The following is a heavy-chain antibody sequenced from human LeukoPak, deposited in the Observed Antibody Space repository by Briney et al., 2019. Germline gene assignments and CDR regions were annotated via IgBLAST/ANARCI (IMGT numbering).Heavy chain of an antibody. CDR3: AKRLQFDP. Sequence: PGGSLRLSCAASGFTFSSYAMIWVRQAPGKGLAWVSTISASGGSTYYADSVKGRFTISRDNSKNTLYLQMNSVRAEDTAVYYCAKRLQFDPWGQGTLVTVSS. V-gene: IGHV3-23*01. CDR1: GFTFSSYA. CDR2: ISASGGST. J-gene: IGHJ5*02.